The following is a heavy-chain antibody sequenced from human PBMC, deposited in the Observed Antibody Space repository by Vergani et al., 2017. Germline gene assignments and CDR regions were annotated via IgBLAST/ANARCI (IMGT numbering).Heavy chain of an antibody. CDR1: GFTFSSYG. CDR2: ISYDGSNK. CDR3: AKDLRNIAVAGSPPGY. V-gene: IGHV3-30*18. D-gene: IGHD6-19*01. J-gene: IGHJ4*02. Sequence: QVQLVESGGGVVQPGRSLRLSCAASGFTFSSYGMHWVRQAPGKGLEWVAVISYDGSNKYYADSVKGRFTISRDNSKNTLYLQMNSLRAEDTAVYYCAKDLRNIAVAGSPPGYWGQGTLVTVS.